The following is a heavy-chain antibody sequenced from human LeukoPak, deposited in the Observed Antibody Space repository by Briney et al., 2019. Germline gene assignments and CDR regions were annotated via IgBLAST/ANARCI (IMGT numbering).Heavy chain of an antibody. CDR2: INPSGGST. CDR1: GYTFTNYY. V-gene: IGHV1-46*01. J-gene: IGHJ4*02. CDR3: ATLAFGVVIIDF. Sequence: ASVKDSCRASGYTFTNYYMHWVRQAPGQGLEWMGIINPSGGSTSYAQKFQGRVTMTRDTSTSTVYMELSSLRSEDTAVYYCATLAFGVVIIDFWGQGTLVTVSS. D-gene: IGHD3-3*01.